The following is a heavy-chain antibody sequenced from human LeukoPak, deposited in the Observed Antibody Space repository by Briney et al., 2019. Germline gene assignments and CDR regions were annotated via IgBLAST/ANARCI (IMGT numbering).Heavy chain of an antibody. J-gene: IGHJ4*02. D-gene: IGHD6-13*01. CDR3: ARSGRSWPDFDY. V-gene: IGHV4-34*01. Sequence: PSETLSLTCAVYGGSFSGYYWSWIRQPPGKGLEWIGEINHSGSTNYNPSLKSRVTISVDTSKNQFSLKLSSVTAADTAVYYCARSGRSWPDFDYWGQGTLVTASS. CDR2: INHSGST. CDR1: GGSFSGYY.